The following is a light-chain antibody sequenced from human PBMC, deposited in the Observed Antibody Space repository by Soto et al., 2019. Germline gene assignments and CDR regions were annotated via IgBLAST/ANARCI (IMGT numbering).Light chain of an antibody. J-gene: IGKJ4*01. CDR1: QSVSSA. V-gene: IGKV3-15*01. CDR2: GAS. Sequence: EIVMTQSPATVSVSPGDGVTLSCRASQSVSSALAWYQQKPGQAPRLLIYGASTRSSGVPARFSGSGSGTKYFLPISSMQSEDFAFYYCQQNNKWPPVTFGGGTKVEIK. CDR3: QQNNKWPPVT.